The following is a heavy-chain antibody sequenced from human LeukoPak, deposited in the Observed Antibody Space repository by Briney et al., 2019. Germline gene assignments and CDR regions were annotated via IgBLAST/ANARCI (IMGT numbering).Heavy chain of an antibody. CDR3: ASSRTIFGVVITHLFDY. CDR2: MNPNSGNT. CDR1: GYTFTSYD. V-gene: IGHV1-8*03. J-gene: IGHJ4*02. D-gene: IGHD3-3*01. Sequence: ASAKVSCKASGYTFTSYDINWVRQAIGQGLEWMGWMNPNSGNTGYAQKFQGRVTITRNTSISTAYMELSSLRSEDTAVYYCASSRTIFGVVITHLFDYWGQGTLVTVSS.